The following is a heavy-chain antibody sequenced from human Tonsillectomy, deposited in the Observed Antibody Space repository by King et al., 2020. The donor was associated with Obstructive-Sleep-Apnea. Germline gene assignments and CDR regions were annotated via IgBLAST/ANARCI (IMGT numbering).Heavy chain of an antibody. CDR2: IYYSGST. J-gene: IGHJ5*02. CDR1: GGSISSSSYY. V-gene: IGHV4-39*07. D-gene: IGHD3-16*01. Sequence: QLQESGPGLVKPSETLSLTCTVSGGSISSSSYYWGWIRQPPGKGLEWIGSIYYSGSTYYNPSLKSRVTISVDTSKNQFSLKLSSVTAADTAVYYCARSQFGSAAWFDPWGQGTLVTVSS. CDR3: ARSQFGSAAWFDP.